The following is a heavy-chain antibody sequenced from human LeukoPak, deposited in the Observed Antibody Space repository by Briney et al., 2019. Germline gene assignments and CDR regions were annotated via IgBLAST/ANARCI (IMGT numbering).Heavy chain of an antibody. CDR2: INAGNGNT. D-gene: IGHD3-10*01. J-gene: IGHJ5*02. Sequence: GASVKVSCKASGYTFTSYAMHWVRQAPGQRLEWMGWINAGNGNTKYSQEFQGRVTITRDTSASTAYVELSSLRSEDMAVYYCARGIYGSGSYYSDPPYNWFDPWGQGTLVTVSS. CDR1: GYTFTSYA. V-gene: IGHV1-3*03. CDR3: ARGIYGSGSYYSDPPYNWFDP.